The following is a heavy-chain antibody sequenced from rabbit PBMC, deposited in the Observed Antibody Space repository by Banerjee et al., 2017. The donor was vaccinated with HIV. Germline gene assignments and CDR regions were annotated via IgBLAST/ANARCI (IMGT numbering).Heavy chain of an antibody. D-gene: IGHD8-1*01. CDR2: IYAGSGST. CDR1: GFDFSSYY. Sequence: QLKETGGGLVQPGGSLTLSCKASGFDFSSYYMSWVRQAPGKGLEWIGTIYAGSGSTDYASWVNGRFTISSDNAQNTVDLQMNSLTAADTATYFCARVRAGSSYLLKLWGPGTLVTVS. CDR3: ARVRAGSSYLLKL. V-gene: IGHV1S7*01. J-gene: IGHJ6*01.